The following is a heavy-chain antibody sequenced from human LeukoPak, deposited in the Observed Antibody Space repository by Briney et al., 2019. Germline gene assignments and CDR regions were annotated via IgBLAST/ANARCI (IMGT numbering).Heavy chain of an antibody. CDR1: GFTFSDYG. Sequence: PGGSLRLSCAVSGFTFSDYGMHWVRQAPGKGLEWVAVISYDGSHIYNADSVKGRFTISRDNSKNTLYLQMNSLRAEDTAVYYCARVLHQLLFSYYYYMDVWGKGTTVTVSS. D-gene: IGHD2-2*01. V-gene: IGHV3-30*03. J-gene: IGHJ6*03. CDR2: ISYDGSHI. CDR3: ARVLHQLLFSYYYYMDV.